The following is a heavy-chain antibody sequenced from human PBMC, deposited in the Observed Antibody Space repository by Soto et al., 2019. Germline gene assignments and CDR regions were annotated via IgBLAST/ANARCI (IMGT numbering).Heavy chain of an antibody. CDR2: IWYDGSNK. V-gene: IGHV3-33*01. D-gene: IGHD6-19*01. Sequence: GGSLRLSCAASGFTFSSYGMHWVRQAPGKGLEWVAVIWYDGSNKYYADSVKGRFTISRDNSKNTLYLQMNSRRAEDTAVYYCARGAGSGWFRNSFDSWGQGTLVTVSS. J-gene: IGHJ4*02. CDR3: ARGAGSGWFRNSFDS. CDR1: GFTFSSYG.